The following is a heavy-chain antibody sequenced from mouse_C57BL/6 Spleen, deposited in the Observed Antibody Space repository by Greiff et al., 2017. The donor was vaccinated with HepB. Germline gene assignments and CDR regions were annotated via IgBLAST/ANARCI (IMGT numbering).Heavy chain of an antibody. CDR1: GFTFSSYA. J-gene: IGHJ3*01. CDR3: ARDGGPAWFAY. Sequence: EVKVVESGGGLVKPGGSLKLSCAASGFTFSSYAMSWVRQTPEKRLEWVATISDGGSYTYYPDNVKGRFTISRDNAKNNLYLQMSHLKSEDTAMYYCARDGGPAWFAYWGKGTLVTVSA. CDR2: ISDGGSYT. V-gene: IGHV5-4*01. D-gene: IGHD1-1*02.